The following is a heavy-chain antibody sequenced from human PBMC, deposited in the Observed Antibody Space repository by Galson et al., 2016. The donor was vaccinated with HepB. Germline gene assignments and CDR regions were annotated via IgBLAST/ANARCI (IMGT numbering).Heavy chain of an antibody. CDR2: ISHNGVSI. CDR1: GFTFSSYA. Sequence: SLRLSCAASGFTFSSYAMHWVRQAIGKGLEYVSAISHNGVSIYYADSVKGRFTISRDNSKSTVVLQMSSLRPEDTAVYYCVKEEYCSVGSCYSEFYFDYWGQGALVTVSS. D-gene: IGHD2-15*01. J-gene: IGHJ4*02. V-gene: IGHV3-64D*08. CDR3: VKEEYCSVGSCYSEFYFDY.